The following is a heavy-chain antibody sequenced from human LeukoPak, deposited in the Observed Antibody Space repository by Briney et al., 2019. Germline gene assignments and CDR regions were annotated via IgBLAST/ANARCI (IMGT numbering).Heavy chain of an antibody. CDR2: ISYRRSTI. CDR3: ASDRLQYGEYEKTFDY. Sequence: GGSLRLFCAASGFTFSIYSMNCARQAPGKGVEGGPYISYRRSTIYYADSVKGRFTISRDNDKNTVYLQMKSLRAEDSAVYYCASDRLQYGEYEKTFDYWAQGTLVTVSS. J-gene: IGHJ4*02. V-gene: IGHV3-48*01. D-gene: IGHD4-17*01. CDR1: GFTFSIYS.